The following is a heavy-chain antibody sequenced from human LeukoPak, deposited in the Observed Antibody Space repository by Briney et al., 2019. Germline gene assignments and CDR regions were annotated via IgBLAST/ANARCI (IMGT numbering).Heavy chain of an antibody. CDR1: GGSISSYY. J-gene: IGHJ3*02. V-gene: IGHV4-59*08. Sequence: PSETLSLTCTVSGGSISSYYWSWIRQSPGKGLEWIGFIYYSGYTNYSPSLKSRVSTSVDTSKNQLSLQLSSLTAADTAVYYCARHLSVWGYSEDAFDIWGQGTMVTVSS. CDR3: ARHLSVWGYSEDAFDI. CDR2: IYYSGYT. D-gene: IGHD3-16*01.